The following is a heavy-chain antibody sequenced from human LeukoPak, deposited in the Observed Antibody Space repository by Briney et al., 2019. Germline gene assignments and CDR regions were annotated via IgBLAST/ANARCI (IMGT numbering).Heavy chain of an antibody. D-gene: IGHD6-13*01. CDR2: ISYDGSNK. CDR3: ARDRRYSRSIELYYYYYGMDV. CDR1: GFTFGSYA. J-gene: IGHJ6*02. V-gene: IGHV3-30*04. Sequence: PGRSLRLSCAASGFTFGSYAMHWVRQAPGKGLEWVAVISYDGSNKYYADSVKGRFTISRDNSKNTLYLQMNSLRAEDTAVYYCARDRRYSRSIELYYYYYGMDVWGQGTTVTVSS.